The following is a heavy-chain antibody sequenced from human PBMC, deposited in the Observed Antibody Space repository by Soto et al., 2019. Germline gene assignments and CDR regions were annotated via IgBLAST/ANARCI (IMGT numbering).Heavy chain of an antibody. D-gene: IGHD3-16*01. CDR1: GFTFSDYS. CDR3: ARRGMTAFDY. V-gene: IGHV3-48*01. J-gene: IGHJ4*02. Sequence: ESGGGLVQPGGSLRLSCAASGFTFSDYSMNWIRQAPGKGLEWVSYISSTARNAEYYADSVRGRFTISRDNGKNSLYLQMSGLRVEDTAVYYCARRGMTAFDYWGQGILVSVSS. CDR2: ISSTARNAE.